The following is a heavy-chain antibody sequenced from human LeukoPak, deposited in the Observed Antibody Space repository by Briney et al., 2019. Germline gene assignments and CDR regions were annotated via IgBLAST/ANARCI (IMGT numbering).Heavy chain of an antibody. J-gene: IGHJ6*03. V-gene: IGHV3-23*01. Sequence: GGSLRLSCAASGFTFSSYAMSWVRQAPGKGLEWVSTISGSGASTYFADSVKGRFTISRDNSKTTLYLQMNDLRVEDTAVYYCTKFSPRPNGFFNCMDVWGKGTTVTVSS. CDR3: TKFSPRPNGFFNCMDV. D-gene: IGHD2/OR15-2a*01. CDR2: ISGSGAST. CDR1: GFTFSSYA.